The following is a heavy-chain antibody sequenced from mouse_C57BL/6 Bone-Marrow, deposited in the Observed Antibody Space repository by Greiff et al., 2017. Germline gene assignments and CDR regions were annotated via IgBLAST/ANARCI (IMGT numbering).Heavy chain of an antibody. D-gene: IGHD2-5*01. CDR2: INPYNGGT. CDR3: AFYSNYDWYFDV. J-gene: IGHJ1*03. Sequence: EVQLQQSGPVLVKPGASVKMSCKASGYTFTDYYMNWVKQSHGKSLEWIGVINPYNGGTSYNQKFKGKATLTVDKSSSTAYMELNSLTSEDSAVYYCAFYSNYDWYFDVWGTGTTVTVSS. V-gene: IGHV1-19*01. CDR1: GYTFTDYY.